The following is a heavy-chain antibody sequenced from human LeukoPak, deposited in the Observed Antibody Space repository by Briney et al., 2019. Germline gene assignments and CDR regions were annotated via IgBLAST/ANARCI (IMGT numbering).Heavy chain of an antibody. J-gene: IGHJ1*01. V-gene: IGHV4-59*01. Sequence: SETLSLTCTVSGGSISSYYWSWLRQPPGKGLEWIGYLFYSGNTNSNPSLKSRVTISADTSKNQISLRLNSVTAADTAVYFCGRVRTGNTGSPEYFEDWGQGTLVTVSS. CDR2: LFYSGNT. CDR3: GRVRTGNTGSPEYFED. D-gene: IGHD5-12*01. CDR1: GGSISSYY.